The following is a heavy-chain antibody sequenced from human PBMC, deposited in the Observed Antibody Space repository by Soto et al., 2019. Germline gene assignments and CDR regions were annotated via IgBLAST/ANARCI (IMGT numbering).Heavy chain of an antibody. J-gene: IGHJ6*02. Sequence: ASVKGSCKASGYTFTSYDINWVRQATGQGLEWMGWMNPNSGNTGYAQKFQDRVTMTRNTSISTAYMELSSLRSEDTAVYYCARGSRYDFWSGYPGPDYYYGMDVWGQGTTVTVSS. CDR1: GYTFTSYD. CDR2: MNPNSGNT. V-gene: IGHV1-8*01. D-gene: IGHD3-3*01. CDR3: ARGSRYDFWSGYPGPDYYYGMDV.